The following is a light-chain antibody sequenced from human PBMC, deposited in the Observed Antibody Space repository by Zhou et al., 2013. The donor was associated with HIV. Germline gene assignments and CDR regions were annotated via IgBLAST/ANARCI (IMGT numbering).Light chain of an antibody. CDR2: LGS. Sequence: DIVMTQSPLSLSVTPGEPASISCRSSQSLLHNNKYNYLNWYLQKPGQSPHLLIYLGSNRASGVPDRFSGSGSGTDFTLKISRVEAEDVGVYYCLQATHWPLTFGGGTKVEIK. CDR1: QSLLHNNKYNY. V-gene: IGKV2-28*01. CDR3: LQATHWPLT. J-gene: IGKJ4*01.